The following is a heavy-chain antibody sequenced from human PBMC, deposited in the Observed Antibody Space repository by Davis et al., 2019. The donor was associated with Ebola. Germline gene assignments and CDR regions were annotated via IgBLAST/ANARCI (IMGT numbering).Heavy chain of an antibody. Sequence: AASVKVSCKASGYTFTSYYMHWVRQAPGQGLEWMGIINPSGGSTSYAQKFQGRVTMTRDTSTSTVYMELSSLRSEDTAVYYCAREALVPAAPARLYYYYGMDVWGQGTTVTVSS. CDR3: AREALVPAAPARLYYYYGMDV. CDR2: INPSGGST. CDR1: GYTFTSYY. J-gene: IGHJ6*02. D-gene: IGHD2-2*01. V-gene: IGHV1-46*01.